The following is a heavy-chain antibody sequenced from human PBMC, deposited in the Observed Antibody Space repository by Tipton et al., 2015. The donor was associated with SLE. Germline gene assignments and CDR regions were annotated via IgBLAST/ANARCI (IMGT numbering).Heavy chain of an antibody. J-gene: IGHJ3*02. CDR3: ARIGCSSTSCYRSDDAFDI. Sequence: QLVQSGAEVKKPGASVKVSCKASGYTFTGYYMHWVRQAPGQGLEWMGWINPNSGGTNYAQRFQGRVTMTRDTSISTAYMEPSRLRSDDTAVYYCARIGCSSTSCYRSDDAFDIWGQGTMVTVSS. D-gene: IGHD2-2*01. CDR1: GYTFTGYY. CDR2: INPNSGGT. V-gene: IGHV1-2*02.